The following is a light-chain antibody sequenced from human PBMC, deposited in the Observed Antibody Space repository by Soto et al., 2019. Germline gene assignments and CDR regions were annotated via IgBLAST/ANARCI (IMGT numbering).Light chain of an antibody. J-gene: IGKJ2*01. V-gene: IGKV4-1*01. CDR1: QSVLSNSNNKNY. CDR2: WAS. CDR3: QQYYSTLYT. Sequence: DIVMTQSPDSLAVSLGERATINCKSSQSVLSNSNNKNYLAWYQHKPGQPPKLLIYWASTRESGVPDRFSGSGSGTDFTLTISSLQAEDVAVYYCQQYYSTLYTFGQGTKLEIK.